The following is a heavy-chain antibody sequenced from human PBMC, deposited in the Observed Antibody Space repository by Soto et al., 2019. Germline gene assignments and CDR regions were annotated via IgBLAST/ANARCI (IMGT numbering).Heavy chain of an antibody. J-gene: IGHJ4*02. CDR3: AKRRGGAAAGTYYFDY. D-gene: IGHD6-13*01. Sequence: GGSLRLSCATSGFTFGSYAMSWVRQAPGKGLEWVSGISGSGAGTDYADSVKGRFTISRDNSKNTLYLQMNSLRAEDTAVYYCAKRRGGAAAGTYYFDYWGQGTLVTVSS. CDR1: GFTFGSYA. CDR2: ISGSGAGT. V-gene: IGHV3-23*01.